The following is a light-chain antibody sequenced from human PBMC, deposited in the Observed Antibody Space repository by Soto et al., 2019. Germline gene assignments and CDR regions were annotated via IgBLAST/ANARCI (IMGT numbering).Light chain of an antibody. Sequence: QLVLTQPPSVSAAPGPKVTISCSGSSSNIGNDYVSWYQHLPGTAPKLLIYDDNKRPSGIPDRFSGSKSGTSATLGITGLQSGDEADYYCATWDSSLSGAILGGGTKLTVL. V-gene: IGLV1-51*01. CDR1: SSNIGNDY. CDR2: DDN. CDR3: ATWDSSLSGAI. J-gene: IGLJ2*01.